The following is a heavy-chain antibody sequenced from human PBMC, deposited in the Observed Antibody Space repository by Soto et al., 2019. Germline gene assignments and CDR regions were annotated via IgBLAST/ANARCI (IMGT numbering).Heavy chain of an antibody. J-gene: IGHJ4*02. V-gene: IGHV3-30*18. CDR2: ISYDGSNK. D-gene: IGHD2-15*01. CDR3: AKDLVGLGGFDY. Sequence: QVQLVESGGGVVQPGRSLRLSCAASGFTFSSYGMHWVRQAPGKGLEWVAVISYDGSNKYYADSVKGRFTISRDNSKNPLYLQMNSLRAEDTAVYYCAKDLVGLGGFDYWGQGTLVTVSS. CDR1: GFTFSSYG.